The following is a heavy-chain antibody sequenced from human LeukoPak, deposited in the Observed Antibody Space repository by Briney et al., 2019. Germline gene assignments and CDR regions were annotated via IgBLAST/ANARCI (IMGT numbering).Heavy chain of an antibody. V-gene: IGHV3-48*03. D-gene: IGHD6-13*01. CDR1: GFTFSNYE. CDR2: ISSSGYTI. J-gene: IGHJ4*02. Sequence: SGGSLRLSCAASGFTFSNYEINWVRQAPGKGLEWVSYISSSGYTIYYADSVKGRFTISRDNAKNSLYLQMNSLRAEDTAVYYCAGVSWYYFDYWGQGTLVTVSS. CDR3: AGVSWYYFDY.